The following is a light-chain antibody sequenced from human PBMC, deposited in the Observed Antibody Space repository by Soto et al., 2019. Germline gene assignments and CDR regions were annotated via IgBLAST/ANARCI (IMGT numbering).Light chain of an antibody. CDR3: QKYSSVPV. CDR2: AAS. CDR1: QGINNY. Sequence: DIPMTQSPSSLSASVGDRVTITCRASQGINNYVAWYQQKPGKPPKLLIYAASTLKSGVPSRFSGSGAGTDFTLTINSLQAEDVATYYCQKYSSVPVFGPGTKVDIK. J-gene: IGKJ3*01. V-gene: IGKV1-27*01.